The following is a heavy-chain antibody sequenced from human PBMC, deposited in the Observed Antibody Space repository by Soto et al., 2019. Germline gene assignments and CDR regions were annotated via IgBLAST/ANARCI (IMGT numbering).Heavy chain of an antibody. CDR1: GFTFSSYG. D-gene: IGHD3-22*01. V-gene: IGHV3-33*01. J-gene: IGHJ4*02. CDR3: ARVGYYDSSGIDY. Sequence: PGGSLRLSCAASGFTFSSYGMHWVRQAPGKGLEWVAVIWYDGSNKYYADSVKGRFTISRDNSKNTLYLQMNSLRAEDTAVYYCARVGYYDSSGIDYWGQGTLVTVSS. CDR2: IWYDGSNK.